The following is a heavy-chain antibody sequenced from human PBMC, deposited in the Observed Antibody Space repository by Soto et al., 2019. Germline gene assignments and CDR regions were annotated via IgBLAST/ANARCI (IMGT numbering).Heavy chain of an antibody. D-gene: IGHD2-15*01. CDR2: ISDSGDTA. CDR3: GKGGYGGNVKGLDI. CDR1: GFTFSAFA. V-gene: IGHV3-23*01. Sequence: VQLLESGGGLVQPGGSLRLSCAASGFTFSAFAMSWVRQAPGKGLEWFSGISDSGDTAYYADSVKGRFTISRDNSKNTLYVQINSLRAEDTAVYYCGKGGYGGNVKGLDIWGQGTSVTVSS. J-gene: IGHJ6*02.